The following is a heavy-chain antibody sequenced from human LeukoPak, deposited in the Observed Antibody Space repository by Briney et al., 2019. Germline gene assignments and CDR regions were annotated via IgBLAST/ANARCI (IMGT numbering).Heavy chain of an antibody. D-gene: IGHD5/OR15-5a*01. J-gene: IGHJ5*01. CDR3: ARNMSTEGWFDS. V-gene: IGHV4-38-2*01. CDR2: LYNSVSS. CDR1: DYSITSGDY. Sequence: SETLSLTCVVSDYSITSGDYWAWIRQPPGKGLEWIGSLYNSVSSSYNPSLKSRVTMSVDPSKNQFSLNLRSVTAADTAVYFCARNMSTEGWFDSWGRGTLVTLSS.